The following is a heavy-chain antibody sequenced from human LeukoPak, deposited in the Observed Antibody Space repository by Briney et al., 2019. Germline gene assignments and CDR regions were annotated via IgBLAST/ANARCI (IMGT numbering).Heavy chain of an antibody. Sequence: GGSLRLSCAASGFTFSSYAMSWVRQAPGKGLEWVSGISASGGTTNYADSVKGRFTISRDNSKNTLYLLMNSLRVEDTAVYYCAKDSKYSSPYYFDYWGQGTLVTVSS. CDR2: ISASGGTT. CDR3: AKDSKYSSPYYFDY. D-gene: IGHD6-6*01. V-gene: IGHV3-23*01. CDR1: GFTFSSYA. J-gene: IGHJ4*02.